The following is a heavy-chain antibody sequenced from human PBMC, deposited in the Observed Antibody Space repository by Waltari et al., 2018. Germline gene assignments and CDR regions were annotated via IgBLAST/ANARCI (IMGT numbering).Heavy chain of an antibody. V-gene: IGHV1-2*02. D-gene: IGHD1-7*01. Sequence: QIQIMQSGAEVKKPGASVKVSCQASGYTFTAYYIHWARQAPGHGLEWMGGINSNTGGADCAQSLQGRVTVTRDTSISTVYMELSGLTSDDTAVYYCAREALGGTKAFDMWGQGTMVTVSS. CDR1: GYTFTAYY. CDR2: INSNTGGA. J-gene: IGHJ3*02. CDR3: AREALGGTKAFDM.